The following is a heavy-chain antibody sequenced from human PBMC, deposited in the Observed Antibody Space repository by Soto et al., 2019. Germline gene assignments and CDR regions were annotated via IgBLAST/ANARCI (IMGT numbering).Heavy chain of an antibody. CDR3: ARDRQWLVRPPPGDYYYGMDV. J-gene: IGHJ6*02. Sequence: QVQLVQSGAEVKKPGSSVKVSCKASGGTFSSYAISWVRQSPGQGLEWRGGIIPIVGTANYAQKFQGRVTITADESTSTAYMELSGLRSGATAVYYSARDRQWLVRPPPGDYYYGMDVWGQGTTVTVSS. CDR1: GGTFSSYA. CDR2: IIPIVGTA. D-gene: IGHD6-19*01. V-gene: IGHV1-69*01.